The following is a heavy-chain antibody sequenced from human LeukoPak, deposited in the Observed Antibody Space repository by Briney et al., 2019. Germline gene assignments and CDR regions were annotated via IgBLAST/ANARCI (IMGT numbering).Heavy chain of an antibody. J-gene: IGHJ4*02. D-gene: IGHD6-13*01. CDR3: ARGPRYSFY. CDR2: MSGSGGST. Sequence: GGSLRLSCAASGFTFSSYVMNWVRQAPGKGLEWVSAMSGSGGSTYYADSVKGRFTISRDNSKNTLYLQMNSLRAEDTAVYYCARGPRYSFYWGQGTLVSVSS. V-gene: IGHV3-23*01. CDR1: GFTFSSYV.